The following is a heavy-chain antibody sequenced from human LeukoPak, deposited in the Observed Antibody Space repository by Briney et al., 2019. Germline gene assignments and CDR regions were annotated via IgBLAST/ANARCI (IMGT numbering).Heavy chain of an antibody. CDR2: IYSVGST. J-gene: IGHJ4*02. Sequence: GGSLRLSCTASGFTVSSSYMNWVRQAPGGGLEWVSVIYSVGSTYYADSVKGRFTISRDNSKNTLFLQMNSLRADDTAVYYCAKTPTFQYYFDYWGRGTLVTVSS. D-gene: IGHD2/OR15-2a*01. V-gene: IGHV3-66*01. CDR3: AKTPTFQYYFDY. CDR1: GFTVSSSY.